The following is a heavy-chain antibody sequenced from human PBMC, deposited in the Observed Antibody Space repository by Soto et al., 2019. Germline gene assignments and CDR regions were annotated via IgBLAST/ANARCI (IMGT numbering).Heavy chain of an antibody. CDR3: AKDRGGDCPDNSCYFGADY. D-gene: IGHD2-2*01. CDR2: ISDTGSSH. J-gene: IGHJ4*02. V-gene: IGHV3-30*18. CDR1: GFTFSSYG. Sequence: GGSLRLSCVGSGFTFSSYGMHRFRQAPGKGLECVAVISDTGSSHYYAASVEGRFTISRENSKNTLSLHMDRLRVEDTAVYYCAKDRGGDCPDNSCYFGADYWGQGTPVTVSS.